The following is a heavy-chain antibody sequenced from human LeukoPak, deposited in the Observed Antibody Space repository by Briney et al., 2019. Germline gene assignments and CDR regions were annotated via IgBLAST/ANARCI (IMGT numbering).Heavy chain of an antibody. CDR1: GFTFSSYA. V-gene: IGHV3-30-3*01. Sequence: LPGGSLRLSCAASGFTFSSYAMHWVRQAPGKGLEWVAVISYDGSNKYYADSVKGRFTISRDNSKNTLYLQMNSLRAEDTAVYYCAKGPYGSVIYYYYYGMDVWGQGTTVTVSS. J-gene: IGHJ6*02. D-gene: IGHD3-10*01. CDR3: AKGPYGSVIYYYYYGMDV. CDR2: ISYDGSNK.